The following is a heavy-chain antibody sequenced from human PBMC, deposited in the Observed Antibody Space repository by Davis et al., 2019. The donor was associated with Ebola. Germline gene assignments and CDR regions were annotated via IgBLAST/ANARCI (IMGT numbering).Heavy chain of an antibody. CDR3: ARDRHYGSGSYYNLPYYYYGMDV. CDR2: ISSSSSTI. J-gene: IGHJ6*02. D-gene: IGHD3-10*01. Sequence: GESLKISCAASGFTVSSNYMNWVRQAPGKGLEWVSSISSSSSTIYYADSVKGRFTISRDNAKNSLYLQMNSLRDEDTAVYYCARDRHYGSGSYYNLPYYYYGMDVWGQGTTVTVSS. CDR1: GFTVSSNY. V-gene: IGHV3-48*02.